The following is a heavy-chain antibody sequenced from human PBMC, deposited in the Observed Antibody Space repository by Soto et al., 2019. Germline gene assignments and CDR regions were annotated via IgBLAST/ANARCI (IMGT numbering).Heavy chain of an antibody. CDR3: ARDAGGYNYGSPFMDV. D-gene: IGHD3-16*01. J-gene: IGHJ6*02. Sequence: PGGSLRLSCAASGFTSSTYWMHWVRQVSGKGLVWVSRINSDGSTISYADAVEGRFTIARDNAKNTLYLQMNSLRAEDTAVYYCARDAGGYNYGSPFMDVWGQGTTVTVSS. CDR2: INSDGSTI. V-gene: IGHV3-74*01. CDR1: GFTSSTYW.